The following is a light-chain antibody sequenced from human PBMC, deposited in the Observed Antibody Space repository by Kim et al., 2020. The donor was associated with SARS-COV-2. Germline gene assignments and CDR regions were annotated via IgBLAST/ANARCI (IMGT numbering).Light chain of an antibody. Sequence: DIVMTQSPDSLAVSLGERATINCKSSQSVLYDSNNRNYLAWYQLKPGQPPNLLIYWASTRESGVPDRFSGSGSETDFTLTISSLQAEDVAVYYCQQYYGSPFTFGGGTKVEI. CDR1: QSVLYDSNNRNY. CDR2: WAS. V-gene: IGKV4-1*01. CDR3: QQYYGSPFT. J-gene: IGKJ4*01.